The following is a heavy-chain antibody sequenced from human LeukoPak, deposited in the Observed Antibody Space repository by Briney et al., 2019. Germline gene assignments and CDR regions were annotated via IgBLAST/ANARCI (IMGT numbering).Heavy chain of an antibody. V-gene: IGHV3-7*01. Sequence: GGSLRLSCAASGFTLSSYWMSWVRQAPGKGLEWVANIKQEGSEKYYVDSVKGRFTTSRDNAKNSLYLQMNSLRAEDTAVYYCARVQWELRGVGSYFDYWGQGTLVTVSS. CDR1: GFTLSSYW. CDR3: ARVQWELRGVGSYFDY. CDR2: IKQEGSEK. J-gene: IGHJ4*02. D-gene: IGHD1-26*01.